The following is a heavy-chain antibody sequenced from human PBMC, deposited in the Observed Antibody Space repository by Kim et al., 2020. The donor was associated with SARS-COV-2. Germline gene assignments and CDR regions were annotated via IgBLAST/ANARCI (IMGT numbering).Heavy chain of an antibody. J-gene: IGHJ4*02. CDR2: ISWNSGSI. D-gene: IGHD3-10*01. Sequence: GGSLRLSCAASGFTFDDYAMHWVRQAPGKGLEWVSGISWNSGSIGYADSVKGRFTISRDNAKNSLYLQMNSLRAEDTALYYCAKGNPSGSLDYWGQGTLVTVSS. CDR3: AKGNPSGSLDY. CDR1: GFTFDDYA. V-gene: IGHV3-9*01.